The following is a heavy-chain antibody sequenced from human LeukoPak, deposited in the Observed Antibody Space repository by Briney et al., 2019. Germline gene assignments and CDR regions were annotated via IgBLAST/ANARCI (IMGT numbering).Heavy chain of an antibody. Sequence: GGSLRLSCAASGFTFSSYEMNWVRQAPGKGLEWVSYISSSGSTIYYADSVKGRFTISRDNAKNSLYLQMNSLRAEDTAVYYCARGFRGRDGSGWQYATDYWGQGTLVTVSS. CDR1: GFTFSSYE. J-gene: IGHJ4*02. V-gene: IGHV3-48*03. CDR3: ARGFRGRDGSGWQYATDY. CDR2: ISSSGSTI. D-gene: IGHD6-19*01.